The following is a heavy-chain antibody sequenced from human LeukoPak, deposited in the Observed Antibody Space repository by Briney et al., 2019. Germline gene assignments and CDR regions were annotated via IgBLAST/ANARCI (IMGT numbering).Heavy chain of an antibody. CDR3: AKHPGAFTGIVNYYYMDL. CDR1: GFTFRSYG. J-gene: IGHJ6*03. V-gene: IGHV3-23*01. D-gene: IGHD1-26*01. CDR2: INGRGSKT. Sequence: GGSLRLSCAASGFTFRSYGMSWVRQAPGKGLEWVAAINGRGSKTYYADSVKGRFTISRDNYKNTVYVQMNRQRGEDTGVLYCAKHPGAFTGIVNYYYMDLWGKGTPVTVSS.